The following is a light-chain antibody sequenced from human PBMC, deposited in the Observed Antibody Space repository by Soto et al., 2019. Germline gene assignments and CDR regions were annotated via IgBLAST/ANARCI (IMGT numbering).Light chain of an antibody. V-gene: IGKV1-6*01. CDR1: QGMGND. J-gene: IGKJ4*01. Sequence: GVSVPITCRARQGMGNDLGLYQQEPGKAPRPLVFGGSNLHSGVSSRLRGSGSGKDFTLTISSLQREGFGTSYCQQYDTSPRTFGGWTKGDSK. CDR2: GGS. CDR3: QQYDTSPRT.